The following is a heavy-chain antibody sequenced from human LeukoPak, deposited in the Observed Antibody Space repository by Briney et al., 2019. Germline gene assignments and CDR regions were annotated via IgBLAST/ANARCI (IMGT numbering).Heavy chain of an antibody. V-gene: IGHV4-59*01. J-gene: IGHJ4*02. CDR2: IYYSGST. CDR1: GGSISSYY. D-gene: IGHD3-22*01. Sequence: PSETLSLTCTVSGGSISSYYWSWIRQPPGKGLEWIGYIYYSGSTNYNPSLKSRVTISVDTSKNQFSLKLSSMTAADTAVYYCARDIGGPSYYDSSGYARDYWGQGTLVTVSS. CDR3: ARDIGGPSYYDSSGYARDY.